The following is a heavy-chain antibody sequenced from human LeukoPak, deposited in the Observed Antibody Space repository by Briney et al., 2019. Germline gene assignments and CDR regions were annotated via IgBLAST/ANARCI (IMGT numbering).Heavy chain of an antibody. D-gene: IGHD4-11*01. V-gene: IGHV1-69*13. CDR1: GGTFSSYA. J-gene: IGHJ4*02. CDR3: ARDRTTVTNRHFDY. Sequence: GASVKVSCKASGGTFSSYAISWVRQAPGQGLEWMGGIIPIFGTANYAQKFQGRVTITADESTSTAYMELSSLRSDDTAVYYCARDRTTVTNRHFDYWGQGTLVTVSS. CDR2: IIPIFGTA.